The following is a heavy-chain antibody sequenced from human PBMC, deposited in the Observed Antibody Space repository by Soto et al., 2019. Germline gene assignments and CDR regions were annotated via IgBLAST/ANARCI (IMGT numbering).Heavy chain of an antibody. CDR2: ISYDGSNK. CDR1: GFTFSSYG. Sequence: QVQLVESGGGVVQPGRSLRLSCAASGFTFSSYGMHWVRQAPGKGLEWVAVISYDGSNKYYADSVKGRFTISRDNSTNTLYLQMNSLRAEDTAVYYCAGGERIWGQGTLVTVSS. J-gene: IGHJ4*02. V-gene: IGHV3-30*03. CDR3: AGGERI.